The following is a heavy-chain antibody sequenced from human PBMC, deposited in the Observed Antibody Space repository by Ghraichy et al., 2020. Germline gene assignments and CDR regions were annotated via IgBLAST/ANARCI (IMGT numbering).Heavy chain of an antibody. CDR2: ISSSGSTI. CDR3: ARQTGYGSGSYYGVA. D-gene: IGHD3-10*01. J-gene: IGHJ4*02. V-gene: IGHV3-48*03. Sequence: GGSLRLSCAASGFTFSSYEMNWVRQAPGKGLEWVSYISSSGSTIYYADSVKGRFTISRDNAKNSLYLQMNSLRAEDTAVYYCARQTGYGSGSYYGVAWGQGTLVTVSS. CDR1: GFTFSSYE.